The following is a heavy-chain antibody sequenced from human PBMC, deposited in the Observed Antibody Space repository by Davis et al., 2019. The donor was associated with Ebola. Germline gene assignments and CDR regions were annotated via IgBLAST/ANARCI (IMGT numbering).Heavy chain of an antibody. Sequence: GESLKISCAASGFTFSSYAMTWVRQAPGKGLEWVSSISGSGDSTYYADSVKGRFTISRDNSKNTLYLQMNSLRAEDTAVYYCARGVRVGGVEYYGMDVWGKGTTVTVSS. J-gene: IGHJ6*04. CDR1: GFTFSSYA. CDR2: ISGSGDST. V-gene: IGHV3-23*01. D-gene: IGHD1-26*01. CDR3: ARGVRVGGVEYYGMDV.